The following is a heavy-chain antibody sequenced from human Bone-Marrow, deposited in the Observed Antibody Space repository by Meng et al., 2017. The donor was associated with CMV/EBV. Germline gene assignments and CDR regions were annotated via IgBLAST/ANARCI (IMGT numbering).Heavy chain of an antibody. CDR1: AGSLSSTTYY. V-gene: IGHV4-39*07. J-gene: IGHJ4*02. CDR2: VHYSGST. CDR3: ARVYGADGAYFDY. Sequence: GSLRLSCTVSAGSLSSTTYYWGWVRQPPGKGLEWIGHVHYSGSTYYNPSLKSRVTVSEDMSKNQFSLTLTSLTAADTAVYFCARVYGADGAYFDYWGQGTLVTVSS. D-gene: IGHD4-17*01.